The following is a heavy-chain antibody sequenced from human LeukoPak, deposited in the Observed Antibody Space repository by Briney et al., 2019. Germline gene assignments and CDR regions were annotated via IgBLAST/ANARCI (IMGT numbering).Heavy chain of an antibody. V-gene: IGHV1-18*01. Sequence: GASVKVSCKASGGTFSSYAISWVRQAPGQGLEWMGWISAYNGNTNYAQKLQGRVTMTTDTSTSTAYMELRSLRSDDTAVYYCARDRYCSSTSCYAPYYFDYWGQGTLVTVSS. CDR2: ISAYNGNT. CDR1: GGTFSSYA. J-gene: IGHJ4*02. D-gene: IGHD2-2*01. CDR3: ARDRYCSSTSCYAPYYFDY.